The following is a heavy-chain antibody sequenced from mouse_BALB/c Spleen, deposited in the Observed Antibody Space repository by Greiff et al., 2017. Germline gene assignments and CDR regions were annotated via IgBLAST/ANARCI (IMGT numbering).Heavy chain of an antibody. CDR1: GYTFTSYV. CDR2: INPYNDGT. Sequence: VQLKESGPELVKPGASVKMSCKASGYTFTSYVMHWVKQKPGQGLEWIGYINPYNDGTKYNEKFKGKATLTSDKSSSTAYMELSSLTSEDSAVYYCARDYYGSIFDYWGQGTTLTVSS. V-gene: IGHV1-14*01. J-gene: IGHJ2*01. D-gene: IGHD1-1*01. CDR3: ARDYYGSIFDY.